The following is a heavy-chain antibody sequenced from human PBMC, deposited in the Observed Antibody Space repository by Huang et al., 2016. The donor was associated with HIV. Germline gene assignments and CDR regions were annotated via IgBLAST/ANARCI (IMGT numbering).Heavy chain of an antibody. J-gene: IGHJ5*02. V-gene: IGHV4-30-2*01. CDR3: AREFGGWFDP. D-gene: IGHD3-10*01. CDR1: GGSISSGGYS. CDR2: IFHSGST. Sequence: QLQLQESGSGLVKPSQTLSLTCAVSGGSISSGGYSWNWIRQPPRKGLEWIGYIFHSGSTYDNSSLKSRVTISIDRSKNQFSLKLSSVTAADTALYYCAREFGGWFDPWGQGTLVTVSS.